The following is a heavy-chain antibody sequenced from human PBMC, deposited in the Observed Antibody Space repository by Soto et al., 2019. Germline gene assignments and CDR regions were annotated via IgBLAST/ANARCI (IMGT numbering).Heavy chain of an antibody. CDR3: ARSPGGVVTAMYYFDY. V-gene: IGHV1-2*04. J-gene: IGHJ4*02. CDR2: INPNSGGT. Sequence: ASVKVSCKASGYTFTGYYMHWVRQAHGQGLEWMGWINPNSGGTNYAQKFQGWVTMTRDTSISTAYMELSRLRSDDTAVYYCARSPGGVVTAMYYFDYWGQGTLVTVSS. CDR1: GYTFTGYY. D-gene: IGHD2-21*02.